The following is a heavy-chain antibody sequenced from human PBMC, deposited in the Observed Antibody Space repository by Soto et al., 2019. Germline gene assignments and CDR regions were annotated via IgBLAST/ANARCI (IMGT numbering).Heavy chain of an antibody. CDR2: ISYDGSNK. CDR1: GFTFSSYA. V-gene: IGHV3-30-3*01. CDR3: ARDRAWRFLEWCFDY. J-gene: IGHJ4*02. D-gene: IGHD3-3*01. Sequence: QVQLVESGGGVVQPGRSLRLSCAASGFTFSSYAMHWVRQAPGKGLEWVAIISYDGSNKYYADSVKGRFTISRDNSKNTLYLQMNSLRAEDTSVYYCARDRAWRFLEWCFDYWGQGTLATVSS.